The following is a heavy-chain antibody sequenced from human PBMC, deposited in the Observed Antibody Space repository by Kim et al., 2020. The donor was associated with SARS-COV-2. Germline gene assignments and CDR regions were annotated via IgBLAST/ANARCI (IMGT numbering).Heavy chain of an antibody. CDR3: ASPLYGVPSYFIDY. CDR1: GFTFSSYA. Sequence: GGSLRLSCAASGFTFSSYAMHWVRQAPGKGLEWVAVISYDGSNKYYADSVKGRFTISRDNSKNTLYLQMNSLRAEDTAVYYCASPLYGVPSYFIDYWGQGTLVTVSS. J-gene: IGHJ4*02. V-gene: IGHV3-30-3*01. CDR2: ISYDGSNK. D-gene: IGHD3-3*01.